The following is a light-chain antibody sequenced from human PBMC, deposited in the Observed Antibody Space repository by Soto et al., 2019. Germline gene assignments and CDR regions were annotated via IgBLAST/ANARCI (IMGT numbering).Light chain of an antibody. J-gene: IGKJ1*01. CDR3: QQYESSPPT. Sequence: EIVLTQSPGTQSFSLWEIATLSFRPSQSVSSSYLAWYQQKPGQAPRLLVYHTSNGATGIPDRFSASGSGTDFTLTISRLEPEDFAVYYCQQYESSPPTFGQGTKVDIK. CDR2: HTS. CDR1: QSVSSSY. V-gene: IGKV3-20*01.